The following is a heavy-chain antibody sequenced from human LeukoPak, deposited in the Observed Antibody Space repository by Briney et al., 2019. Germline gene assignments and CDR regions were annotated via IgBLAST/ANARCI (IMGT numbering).Heavy chain of an antibody. CDR3: ARDLDCSGGSCYSDNWFDP. CDR1: GGTFSSYA. J-gene: IGHJ5*02. Sequence: SVKVSCKASGGTFSSYAISWVRQAPGRGLEWMGGIIPIFGTANYAQKFQGRVTITADESTSTAYMELSSLRSEDTAVYYCARDLDCSGGSCYSDNWFDPWGQGTLVTVSS. D-gene: IGHD2-15*01. V-gene: IGHV1-69*01. CDR2: IIPIFGTA.